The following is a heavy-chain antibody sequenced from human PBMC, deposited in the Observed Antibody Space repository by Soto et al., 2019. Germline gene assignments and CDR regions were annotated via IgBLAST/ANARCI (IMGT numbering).Heavy chain of an antibody. CDR1: GGSISSSSNY. Sequence: QLQLQESGPGLVKTSETLSLTCTVSGGSISSSSNYWGWIRKPPGKGLEWIGSIYYSGSTYYNPSLKSRVTISVDTSKNQCSLTLSSVTAADTAVYYCARLAYCGGDCYPAYWYFDLWGRGTLVTVSS. D-gene: IGHD2-21*02. J-gene: IGHJ2*01. CDR3: ARLAYCGGDCYPAYWYFDL. CDR2: IYYSGST. V-gene: IGHV4-39*01.